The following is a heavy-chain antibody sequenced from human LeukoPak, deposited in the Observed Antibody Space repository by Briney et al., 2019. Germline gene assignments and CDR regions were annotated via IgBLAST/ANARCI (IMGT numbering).Heavy chain of an antibody. D-gene: IGHD1-14*01. CDR2: VGAGRGTT. V-gene: IGHV3-23*01. CDR1: GFTFNSYS. CDR3: ANAASATTRYYDY. J-gene: IGHJ4*02. Sequence: GGSLRLSCVVSGFTFNSYSMSWVRQAPGKGLEWVSVVGAGRGTTYYTDSVKGRFTISRDTSKNTVYLQMDSLRAEDTALYYCANAASATTRYYDYWGQGTLAAVSS.